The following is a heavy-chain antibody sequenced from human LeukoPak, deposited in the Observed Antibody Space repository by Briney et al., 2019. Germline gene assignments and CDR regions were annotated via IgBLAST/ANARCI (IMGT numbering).Heavy chain of an antibody. D-gene: IGHD3-3*01. CDR1: GGSISSYY. V-gene: IGHV4-59*08. CDR2: IYYSGST. CDR3: ARTYYDFWSGYYTSWFGP. Sequence: SETLSLTCTVSGGSISSYYWSWIRQPPGKGLEWIGYIYYSGSTNYNPSLKSRVTISVDTSKNQFSLKLSSVTAADTAVYYCARTYYDFWSGYYTSWFGPWGQGTLVTVSS. J-gene: IGHJ5*02.